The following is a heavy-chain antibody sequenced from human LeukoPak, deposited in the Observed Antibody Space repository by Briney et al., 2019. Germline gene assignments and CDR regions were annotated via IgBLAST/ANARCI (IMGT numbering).Heavy chain of an antibody. D-gene: IGHD3-10*01. CDR3: AKDPRYYFGSGSGYFDY. CDR1: AFIFSSYA. J-gene: IGHJ4*02. CDR2: ISGSGGST. Sequence: GGSLRLSCAASAFIFSSYAMSWVRQAPGKGLEWVSAISGSGGSTYYADSVRGRFTISRDNSKNTLFLQMNSLRADDTAVYYCAKDPRYYFGSGSGYFDYWGQGTLVTVSS. V-gene: IGHV3-23*01.